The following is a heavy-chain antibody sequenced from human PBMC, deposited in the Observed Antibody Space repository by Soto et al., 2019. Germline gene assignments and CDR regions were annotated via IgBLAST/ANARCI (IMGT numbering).Heavy chain of an antibody. J-gene: IGHJ6*02. D-gene: IGHD2-8*02. Sequence: PSETLSLTCTVSGGSISSSSYYWGWIRQPPGKGLEWIGSTYYSGSTYYNPSLKSRVTISVDTSKNQFSLKLSSVTAADTAVYYCARALGGLLDGMDVWGQGTTVTVSS. CDR3: ARALGGLLDGMDV. CDR1: GGSISSSSYY. V-gene: IGHV4-39*01. CDR2: TYYSGST.